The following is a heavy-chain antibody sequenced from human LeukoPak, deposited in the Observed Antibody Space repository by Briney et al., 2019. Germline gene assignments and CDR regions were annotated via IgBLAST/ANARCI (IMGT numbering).Heavy chain of an antibody. V-gene: IGHV4-4*07. CDR1: GGSISSYY. CDR3: ARGRKQQLVRGPYYYYYMDV. D-gene: IGHD6-13*01. Sequence: PSETLSLTCTVSGGSISSYYWSWIRQPAGKGLEWIGRIYTSGSTNYNPSLKSRVTISVDTSKNQFSLKLSSVTAADTAVYYCARGRKQQLVRGPYYYYYMDVWGKGTTVTVSS. CDR2: IYTSGST. J-gene: IGHJ6*03.